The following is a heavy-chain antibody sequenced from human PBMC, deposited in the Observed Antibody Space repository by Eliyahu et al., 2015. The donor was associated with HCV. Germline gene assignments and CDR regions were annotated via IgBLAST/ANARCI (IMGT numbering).Heavy chain of an antibody. D-gene: IGHD2-15*01. CDR1: GGTFRRYT. CDR3: AREGGDYCSGGGCFLLY. V-gene: IGHV1-69*01. J-gene: IGHJ4*02. CDR2: ISPIFGTG. Sequence: EVKKPGSSVKVSCKASGGTFRRYTISWVRQAPGQGLEWVGGISPIFGTGKYAEKFQGRVTITADESTSTAYMELSSLRFEDTAMYYCAREGGDYCSGGGCFLLYWGQGTLVTVSS.